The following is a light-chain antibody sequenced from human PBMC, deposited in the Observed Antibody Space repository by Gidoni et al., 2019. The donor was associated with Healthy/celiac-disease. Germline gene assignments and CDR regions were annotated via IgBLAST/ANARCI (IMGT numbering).Light chain of an antibody. Sequence: YALTQPPSVPVTPGQTARITCSGDALPKQYAYWYQQKPGQAPVLVIYKDSERPSGIPERFSGSSSVTTVTLTISGVHAEDEADYYCQSADSSGTGVFGGGTKLTVL. CDR1: ALPKQY. CDR3: QSADSSGTGV. CDR2: KDS. V-gene: IGLV3-25*03. J-gene: IGLJ3*02.